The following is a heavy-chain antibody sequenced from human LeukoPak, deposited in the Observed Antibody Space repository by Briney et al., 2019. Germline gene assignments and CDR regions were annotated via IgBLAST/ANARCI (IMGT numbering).Heavy chain of an antibody. J-gene: IGHJ4*02. CDR1: GFTFSSYG. D-gene: IGHD2-21*02. V-gene: IGHV3-33*01. CDR2: IWYDGSNK. CDR3: ARDPCGGDCYAFDY. Sequence: GGSLRLSCAASGFTFSSYGMHWVRQAPGKGLEWAAVIWYDGSNKYYADSVKGRFTISRDNSKNTLYLQMNSLRAEDTAVYYCARDPCGGDCYAFDYWGQGTLVTVSS.